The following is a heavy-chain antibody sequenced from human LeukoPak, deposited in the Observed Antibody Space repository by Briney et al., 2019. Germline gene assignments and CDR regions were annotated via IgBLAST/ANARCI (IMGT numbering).Heavy chain of an antibody. CDR1: GFTFSSYA. V-gene: IGHV3-15*01. J-gene: IGHJ4*02. D-gene: IGHD4-17*01. Sequence: GGSLRLSCAASGFTFSSYAMSWVRQAPGKGLEWVGRIKSKTDGGTTDYAAPVKGRFTISRDDSKNTLYLQMNSLKTEDTALYYCTKFDYAAFEYWGQGALVTVSS. CDR3: TKFDYAAFEY. CDR2: IKSKTDGGTT.